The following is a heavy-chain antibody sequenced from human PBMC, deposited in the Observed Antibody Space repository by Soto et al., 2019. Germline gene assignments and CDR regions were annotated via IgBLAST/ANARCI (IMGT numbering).Heavy chain of an antibody. D-gene: IGHD3-10*01. V-gene: IGHV3-23*01. J-gene: IGHJ4*02. Sequence: GGSLRLSCAASGFTFSSYSMSWVRQAPGKGLEWVSGFRTGGDDGTTYYADSVKGRFTISRDNSKNTLFLQMNSLRAEDAAIYYCAKKVNSGPGSQYFDYWGQGTLVTVSS. CDR2: FRTGGDDGTT. CDR3: AKKVNSGPGSQYFDY. CDR1: GFTFSSYS.